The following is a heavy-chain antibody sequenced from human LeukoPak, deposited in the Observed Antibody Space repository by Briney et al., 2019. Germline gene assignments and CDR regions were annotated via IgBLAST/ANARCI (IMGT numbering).Heavy chain of an antibody. CDR2: TWFDGSHN. CDR3: AREDQQLVRIYLDF. D-gene: IGHD6-13*01. J-gene: IGHJ4*02. Sequence: RGSLRLSCAASGFTFNIYGMHWVRQAPGKGLEWVALTWFDGSHNYYAHSVKGRFTISRDNSKNTLYMQMNSLRAEDTAVYFCAREDQQLVRIYLDFWGQGTLVTVSS. CDR1: GFTFNIYG. V-gene: IGHV3-33*01.